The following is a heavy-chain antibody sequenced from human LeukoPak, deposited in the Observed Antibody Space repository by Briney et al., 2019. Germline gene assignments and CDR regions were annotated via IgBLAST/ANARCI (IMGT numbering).Heavy chain of an antibody. D-gene: IGHD5-12*01. Sequence: PGGSLRLSCAASGFTFSSYEMNWVRQAPGKGLEWVSYISSSGSTIYYADSVKGRFTISRYNAKKSLYLQMNSLRAEDTAVYYCARQGFGYDEPIDYWGQGTLVTVSS. V-gene: IGHV3-48*03. CDR1: GFTFSSYE. J-gene: IGHJ4*02. CDR2: ISSSGSTI. CDR3: ARQGFGYDEPIDY.